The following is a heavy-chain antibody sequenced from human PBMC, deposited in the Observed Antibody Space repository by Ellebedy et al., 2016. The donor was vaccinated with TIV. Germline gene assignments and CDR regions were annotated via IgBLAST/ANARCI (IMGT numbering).Heavy chain of an antibody. D-gene: IGHD6-19*01. CDR3: ARARSSGWLHTPDY. CDR2: IKEDESEK. Sequence: PGGSLRLSCVTSGFTFSNSWMSWVRQAPGKGLEWVANIKEDESEKYYVDSVKGRFTISRDNSKNSLYLQMSSLRAEDTAVYYCARARSSGWLHTPDYWGQGILVTVSS. CDR1: GFTFSNSW. J-gene: IGHJ4*02. V-gene: IGHV3-7*01.